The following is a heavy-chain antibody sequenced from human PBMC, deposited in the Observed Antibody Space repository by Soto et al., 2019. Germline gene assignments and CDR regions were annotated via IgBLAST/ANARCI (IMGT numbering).Heavy chain of an antibody. CDR3: ARCSGSGWHPLDF. Sequence: SETLSLTCTVSGGSISSSSYYWGWIRQPPGKGLEWIGNIYYSGSTNYNPSLKSRITISVDTSKNQFSLRLSSVTAADTAVYYCARCSGSGWHPLDFWGQGTLVTVSS. CDR1: GGSISSSSYY. V-gene: IGHV4-39*01. CDR2: IYYSGST. J-gene: IGHJ4*02. D-gene: IGHD3-10*02.